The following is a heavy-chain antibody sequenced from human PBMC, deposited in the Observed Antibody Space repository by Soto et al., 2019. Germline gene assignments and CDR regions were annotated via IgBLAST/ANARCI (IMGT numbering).Heavy chain of an antibody. CDR1: GFTFSGSA. D-gene: IGHD2-2*01. V-gene: IGHV3-73*02. Sequence: EVQLVESGGGLVQPGGSLKLSCAASGFTFSGSAMHWVRQASGKGLEWVGRIRSKANSYATAYAASVKGRFTISRDDSKNTAYLQMNSLKTEDTAVYYCTTLIDLVDYYYYGMDVWGQGTTVTVSS. CDR2: IRSKANSYAT. CDR3: TTLIDLVDYYYYGMDV. J-gene: IGHJ6*02.